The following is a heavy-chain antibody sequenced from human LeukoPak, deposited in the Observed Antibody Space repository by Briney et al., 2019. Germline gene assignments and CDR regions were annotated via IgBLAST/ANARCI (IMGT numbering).Heavy chain of an antibody. CDR1: GFTFSSYA. J-gene: IGHJ4*02. V-gene: IGHV3-23*01. D-gene: IGHD6-19*01. CDR2: ISGSGSST. Sequence: GGSLRLSCAASGFTFSSYAMSWVRQAPGKGLEWVSAISGSGSSTYYADSVKGRFTISRDNSKNTLSLQMNSLRAEDTAVYYCARGHSSGWYYFDYWGQGTLVTVSS. CDR3: ARGHSSGWYYFDY.